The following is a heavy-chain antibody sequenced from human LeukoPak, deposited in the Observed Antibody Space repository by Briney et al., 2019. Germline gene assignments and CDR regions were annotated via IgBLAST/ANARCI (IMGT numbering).Heavy chain of an antibody. Sequence: SETLSLTCTVSGGSISSGSYYWSWIRQPAGKGLEWIGRIYTSGSTNYNPSLKSRVTISADTSKNQFSLKLSSVTAADTAVYYCARVNFYYYYMDVWGKGTTVTISS. CDR3: ARVNFYYYYMDV. CDR2: IYTSGST. V-gene: IGHV4-61*02. CDR1: GGSISSGSYY. J-gene: IGHJ6*03.